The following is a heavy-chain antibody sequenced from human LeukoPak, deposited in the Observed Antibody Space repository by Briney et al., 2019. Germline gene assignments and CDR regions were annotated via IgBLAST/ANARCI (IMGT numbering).Heavy chain of an antibody. CDR2: IYLSDSET. D-gene: IGHD6-19*01. J-gene: IGHJ2*01. CDR1: GYSLTSSR. Sequence: GEPLKISCKCSGYSLTSSRIAGVRQTPGKRLEGMGRIYLSDSETRNNPSFHGQATISADQSISPAFLHWASLNASDSAREKGARSDSGWYSGFDLWGRGTLVTVSS. CDR3: ARSDSGWYSGFDL. V-gene: IGHV5-51*01.